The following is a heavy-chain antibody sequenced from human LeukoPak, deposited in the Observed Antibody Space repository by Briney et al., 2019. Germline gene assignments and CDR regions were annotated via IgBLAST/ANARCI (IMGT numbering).Heavy chain of an antibody. D-gene: IGHD3-10*01. CDR2: IIPIFGTA. CDR1: GGTFSSYA. J-gene: IGHJ6*02. V-gene: IGHV1-69*13. Sequence: SVKVSCKASGGTFSSYAISWVRQAPGQGLEWMGGIIPIFGTANYAQKFQGRVTITADESTSTAYMELNSLRSEDTAVYYCARDMVRGVIPYYGMDVWGQGTTVTVSS. CDR3: ARDMVRGVIPYYGMDV.